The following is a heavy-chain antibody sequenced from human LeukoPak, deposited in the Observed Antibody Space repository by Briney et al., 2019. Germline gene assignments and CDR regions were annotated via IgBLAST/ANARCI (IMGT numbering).Heavy chain of an antibody. V-gene: IGHV1-2*02. CDR1: GYTFTGYY. Sequence: ASVKVSCKASGYTFTGYYMHWVRQAPGQGLEWMGWINPNSGGTNYAQKFQGRVTMTRDTSISTAYMELSRLRSDDKAVYYCASRSGSYIITPPDYWGQGTLVTVSS. J-gene: IGHJ4*02. CDR2: INPNSGGT. D-gene: IGHD3-10*01. CDR3: ASRSGSYIITPPDY.